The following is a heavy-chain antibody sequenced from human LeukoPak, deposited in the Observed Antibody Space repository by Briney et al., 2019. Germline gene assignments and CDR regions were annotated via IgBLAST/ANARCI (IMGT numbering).Heavy chain of an antibody. V-gene: IGHV3-30*04. Sequence: GSLRLSCAASGFTFSSYAMHWVRQAPGKGLEWVAVISYDGSNKYYADSVKGRFTISRDNSKNTLYLQMNSLRAEDTAVYYCARYHNNGGDFDYWGQGTLVTVSS. CDR3: ARYHNNGGDFDY. D-gene: IGHD2-8*01. CDR1: GFTFSSYA. CDR2: ISYDGSNK. J-gene: IGHJ4*02.